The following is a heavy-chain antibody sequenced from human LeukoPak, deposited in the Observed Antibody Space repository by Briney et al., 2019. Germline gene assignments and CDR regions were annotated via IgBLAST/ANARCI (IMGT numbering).Heavy chain of an antibody. D-gene: IGHD4-11*01. J-gene: IGHJ4*02. CDR1: GGSISSYY. V-gene: IGHV4-39*07. Sequence: SETLSLTCTISGGSISSYYWSWIRQPPGKGLEWIGSIYYSGSTYYNPSLKSRVTISVDTSKSQFSLKLSSVTAADTAVYYCARGEVTLDYWGQGTLVTVSS. CDR2: IYYSGST. CDR3: ARGEVTLDY.